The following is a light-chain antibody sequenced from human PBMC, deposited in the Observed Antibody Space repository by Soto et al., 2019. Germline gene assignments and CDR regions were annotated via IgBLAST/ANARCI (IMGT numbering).Light chain of an antibody. CDR1: SSDVGSYNY. CDR2: EVT. V-gene: IGLV2-14*01. J-gene: IGLJ1*01. CDR3: SSYTSSSTLYV. Sequence: QSVLTQPASVSGSPGQSITISCTGTSSDVGSYNYVSWYQQYPGKAPKLIIYEVTNRPSGVSNRFSGPKSGNTASLTISGLQAEDEADYYCSSYTSSSTLYVFATGTKVTVL.